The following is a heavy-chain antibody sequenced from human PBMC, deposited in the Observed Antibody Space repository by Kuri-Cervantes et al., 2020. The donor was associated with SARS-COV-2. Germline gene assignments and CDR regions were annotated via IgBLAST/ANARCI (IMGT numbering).Heavy chain of an antibody. CDR1: GFTFSSYA. D-gene: IGHD1-26*01. J-gene: IGHJ4*02. CDR2: ISYDGSNK. V-gene: IGHV3-30-3*01. Sequence: GGSLRLSCAASGFTFSSYAMHWVRQAPGKGLEWVAVISYDGSNKYYGDSVKGRFTISRDNSKNMLYLQMDSLRADDTAVYYCAREKLYSGSHIDYWGQGTLVTVSS. CDR3: AREKLYSGSHIDY.